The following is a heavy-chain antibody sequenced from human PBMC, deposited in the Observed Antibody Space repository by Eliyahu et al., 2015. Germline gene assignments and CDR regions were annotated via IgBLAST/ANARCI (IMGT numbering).Heavy chain of an antibody. CDR2: IRSKSDGGTT. D-gene: IGHD5-18*01. Sequence: EVQLVESGGGLVKPGGSLRLSCAASGFXXGXAWMSWVRQAPGKGLEWVGXIRSKSDGGTTDYTAPVKGRFTISRDDSKDTLYLQMNSLKTEDTAVYFCTTLGIHAYNSGYFDYWGQGALVTVSS. V-gene: IGHV3-15*01. CDR3: TTLGIHAYNSGYFDY. J-gene: IGHJ4*02. CDR1: GFXXGXAW.